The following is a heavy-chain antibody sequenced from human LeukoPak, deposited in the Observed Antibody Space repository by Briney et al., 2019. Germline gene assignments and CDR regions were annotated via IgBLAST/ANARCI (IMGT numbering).Heavy chain of an antibody. CDR2: INPGGSST. J-gene: IGHJ4*02. CDR1: GFTFSNYW. CDR3: ARSNQADDY. Sequence: GGSLRLSCAASGFTFSNYWMHWVRQVPGKGLVWVSRINPGGSSTTYADSVKGRFTISRDNAKNTLYLQMSSLRAEDTAVYYCARSNQADDYWGQGTLVTVSS. V-gene: IGHV3-74*01. D-gene: IGHD4-11*01.